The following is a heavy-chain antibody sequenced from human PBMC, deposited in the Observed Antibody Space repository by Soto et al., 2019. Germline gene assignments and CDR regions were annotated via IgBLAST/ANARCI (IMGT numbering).Heavy chain of an antibody. D-gene: IGHD2-2*01. CDR2: ISGNGATT. Sequence: EVQLLESGGGLVQPGGSLRLSCAASGFAFSSYAMSWVRQAPGKGLEWVSAISGNGATTYYADSVKGRFTISRDNSKNTLYLKINSLRADDMAVYYCAKDPLGGILVLEAADYWGLGTLVTVSS. J-gene: IGHJ4*02. CDR1: GFAFSSYA. CDR3: AKDPLGGILVLEAADY. V-gene: IGHV3-23*01.